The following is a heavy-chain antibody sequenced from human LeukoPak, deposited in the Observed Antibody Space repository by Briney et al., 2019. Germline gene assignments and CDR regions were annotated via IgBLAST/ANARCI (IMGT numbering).Heavy chain of an antibody. V-gene: IGHV4-39*01. D-gene: IGHD3-16*01. CDR3: ATLGERRAAYNWFDS. Sequence: SETLSLTCSVSGGSIGNSDYYWGWIRQPPGKGLEWIGSIFYTGSTYYNPSLKSRVTMSVDTSKNQFSLRLTSVTAADTAVYYCATLGERRAAYNWFDSWGQGTLVTVSS. CDR1: GGSIGNSDYY. CDR2: IFYTGST. J-gene: IGHJ5*01.